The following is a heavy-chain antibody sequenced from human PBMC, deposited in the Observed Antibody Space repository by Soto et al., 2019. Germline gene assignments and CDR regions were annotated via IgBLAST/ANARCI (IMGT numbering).Heavy chain of an antibody. CDR2: ISGSGGST. J-gene: IGHJ6*03. CDR3: ANDDKYSYYMDV. Sequence: LGGSLRLSCAASGFTFSRYAKSWVRQAPGKGLEWVSAISGSGGSTYYADSVKGRFTISRDNSKNTLYLQMNSLRAEDPALYYCANDDKYSYYMDVWGKGTTVTVSS. V-gene: IGHV3-23*01. CDR1: GFTFSRYA.